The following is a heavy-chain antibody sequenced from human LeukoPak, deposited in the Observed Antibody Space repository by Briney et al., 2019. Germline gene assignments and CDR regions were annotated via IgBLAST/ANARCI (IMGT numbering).Heavy chain of an antibody. J-gene: IGHJ4*02. V-gene: IGHV3-48*04. Sequence: GGSLRLSCAASGFTFSSYAMSWVRQAPGKGLKWLSYISSSSTTKYHADSVKGRFTISRDNTKNSLYLQMNSLRAEDTGVYYCARWNLGSDYWGQETLVTVSS. CDR2: ISSSSTTK. CDR3: ARWNLGSDY. D-gene: IGHD1-1*01. CDR1: GFTFSSYA.